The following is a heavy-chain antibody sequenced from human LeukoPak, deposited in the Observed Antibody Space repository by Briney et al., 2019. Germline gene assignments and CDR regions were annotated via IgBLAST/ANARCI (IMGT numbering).Heavy chain of an antibody. CDR1: GFTFSDYY. D-gene: IGHD3-22*01. CDR2: ISSSGSTI. CDR3: ARFGSYYDSSGYSNRMLYFDS. V-gene: IGHV3-11*04. Sequence: GGSLRLSCAASGFTFSDYYMSWIRQAPGKGLEWVSYISSSGSTIYYADSVKGRFTISRDNSKNTLSLQMNSLRAEDTGTYYCARFGSYYDSSGYSNRMLYFDSWGQGTLVTVSS. J-gene: IGHJ4*02.